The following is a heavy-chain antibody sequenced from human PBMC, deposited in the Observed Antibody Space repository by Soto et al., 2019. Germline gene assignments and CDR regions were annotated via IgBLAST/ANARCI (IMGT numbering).Heavy chain of an antibody. CDR2: ISYDGSNE. Sequence: GGSLRLSCAASGFSFSHYAMHWVRQAPGKGLEWVAVISYDGSNEYYADSVKGRFAISRDNSKNTLDLQMNSLRGEDTAVYFCARATLAAGYSSGWSPDYWGQGTLVTVSS. V-gene: IGHV3-30*09. CDR3: ARATLAAGYSSGWSPDY. J-gene: IGHJ4*02. CDR1: GFSFSHYA. D-gene: IGHD6-19*01.